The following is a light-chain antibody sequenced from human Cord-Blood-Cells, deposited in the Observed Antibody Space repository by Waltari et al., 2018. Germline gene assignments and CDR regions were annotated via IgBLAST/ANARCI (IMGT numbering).Light chain of an antibody. CDR1: SSDVGSYNL. CDR2: EGS. V-gene: IGLV2-23*01. CDR3: CSYAGSSTLV. Sequence: QSALTHPASVSGSPGQSITISSTGTSSDVGSYNLVSWYQPHPGKAPKLMIYEGSKRPSGVSNRFSGSKSGNTASLTISGLQAEDEADYYCCSYAGSSTLVFGGGTKLTVL. J-gene: IGLJ3*02.